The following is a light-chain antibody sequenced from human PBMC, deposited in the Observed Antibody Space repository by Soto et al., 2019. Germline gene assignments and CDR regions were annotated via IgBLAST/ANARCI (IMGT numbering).Light chain of an antibody. J-gene: IGKJ2*01. CDR1: QTINAY. Sequence: DIQMTHSPSSLSASVGDRVTITCRASQTINAYLNGYQQKPGKAPKLLIYAASSLQSGVPSRFSGSGSGTDFTLTISSLQPEDFATYYCQESYRTPRTFGQGTRLEI. V-gene: IGKV1-39*01. CDR2: AAS. CDR3: QESYRTPRT.